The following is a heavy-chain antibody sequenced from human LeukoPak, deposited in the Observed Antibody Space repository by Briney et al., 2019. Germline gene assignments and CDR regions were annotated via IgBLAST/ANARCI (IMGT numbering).Heavy chain of an antibody. CDR1: GFSFRNYA. V-gene: IGHV3-64*02. J-gene: IGHJ4*02. CDR3: TRDGGSFCDFDY. D-gene: IGHD1-26*01. CDR2: INTDGRIT. Sequence: GGSLRLSCVASGFSFRNYAIHWVRQAPGKGLEYVSVINTDGRITYYADSVKGRFTISRDNSKNTVYLQMGSLRGEDVAVYYCTRDGGSFCDFDYWGQGALVTVSS.